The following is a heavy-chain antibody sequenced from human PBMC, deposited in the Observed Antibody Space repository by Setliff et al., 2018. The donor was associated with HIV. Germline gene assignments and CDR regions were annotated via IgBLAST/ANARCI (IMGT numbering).Heavy chain of an antibody. D-gene: IGHD1-7*01. J-gene: IGHJ4*02. CDR2: IWCDGSNK. Sequence: LRLSCAASGFTFSSYGMHWVPQAPGKGLEWVAVIWCDGSNKYYADSVKGRFTISRDNSKNTLYLQMNSLRAEDTAVYYCAREGITGTTLHPYWGQGTLVTVSS. CDR1: GFTFSSYG. CDR3: AREGITGTTLHPY. V-gene: IGHV3-33*01.